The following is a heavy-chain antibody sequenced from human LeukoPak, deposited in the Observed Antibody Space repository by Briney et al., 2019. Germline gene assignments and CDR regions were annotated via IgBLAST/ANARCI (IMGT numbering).Heavy chain of an antibody. J-gene: IGHJ4*02. CDR3: ARVRYCSSTSCYRYYFDY. CDR2: INHSEST. D-gene: IGHD2-2*02. Sequence: PSETLSLTCAVSGGSFSGYYWSWIRQPPGKGLEWIGEINHSESTNYNPSLKSRVTISVDTSKNQLSLKLSSVIAADTAVYYCARVRYCSSTSCYRYYFDYWGQGTLVTVSS. CDR1: GGSFSGYY. V-gene: IGHV4-34*01.